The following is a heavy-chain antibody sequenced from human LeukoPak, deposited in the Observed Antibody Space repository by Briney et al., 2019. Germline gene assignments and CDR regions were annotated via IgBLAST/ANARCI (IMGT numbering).Heavy chain of an antibody. Sequence: PSETLSLTCTVSGGSISSYYWSWIRQPAGKGLEWIGRIYTSGRTNYNPSLKRRVTMSVDTSKNQFSLKLRSVTAADTAVYYCARDLLHDYADSTGYWGRGTLVTVSS. V-gene: IGHV4-4*07. CDR1: GGSISSYY. CDR3: ARDLLHDYADSTGY. J-gene: IGHJ4*02. D-gene: IGHD4-17*01. CDR2: IYTSGRT.